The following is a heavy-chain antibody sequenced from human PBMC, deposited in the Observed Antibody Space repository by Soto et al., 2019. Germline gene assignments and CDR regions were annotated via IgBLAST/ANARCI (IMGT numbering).Heavy chain of an antibody. V-gene: IGHV4-39*01. CDR2: IYHSGST. CDR3: ARQTGGFGYYFDY. J-gene: IGHJ4*02. D-gene: IGHD3-16*01. Sequence: QLQLQESGPGLVKPSETLSLTCTVSGGSISSSSYYWGWIRQPPGKELEWIGAIYHSGSTYYHPSLKSRVTISVDTSKYQFSLRLTSLTAADTAVYFCARQTGGFGYYFDYWGQGTLVTVSS. CDR1: GGSISSSSYY.